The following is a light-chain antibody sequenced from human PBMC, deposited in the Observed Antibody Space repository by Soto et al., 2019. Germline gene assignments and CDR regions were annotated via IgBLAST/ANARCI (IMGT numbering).Light chain of an antibody. CDR3: VLYVTTGLYV. CDR2: TTT. CDR1: SGSVSTSFY. J-gene: IGLJ1*01. Sequence: QTVVTQEPSFSVSPGGTVTLTCGLSSGSVSTSFYPSWYQQTPGQAPRTLISTTTTRSSGVPDRFSGSILGNKAALTITGAQADDESDYYCVLYVTTGLYVFGSGTKVTVL. V-gene: IGLV8-61*01.